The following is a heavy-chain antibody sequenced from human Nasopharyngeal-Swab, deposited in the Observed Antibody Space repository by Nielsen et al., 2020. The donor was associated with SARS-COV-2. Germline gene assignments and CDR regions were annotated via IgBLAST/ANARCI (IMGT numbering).Heavy chain of an antibody. D-gene: IGHD6-13*01. J-gene: IGHJ5*02. CDR2: INHSGST. Sequence: SETLSLTFAVYGGSFSGYYWSWIRQPPGKGLEWIGEINHSGSTNYNPSLKSRVTISVDTSKNQFSLKLSSVTAADTAVYYCARGGAAAGTGVWWFDPWGQGTLVTVSS. V-gene: IGHV4-34*01. CDR3: ARGGAAAGTGVWWFDP. CDR1: GGSFSGYY.